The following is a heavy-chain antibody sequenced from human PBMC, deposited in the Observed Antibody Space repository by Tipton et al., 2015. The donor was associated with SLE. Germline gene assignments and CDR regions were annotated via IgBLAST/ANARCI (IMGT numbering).Heavy chain of an antibody. D-gene: IGHD5-12*01. CDR2: IYTSGST. J-gene: IGHJ3*02. Sequence: TLSLTCTVSGGSISSYYWSWIRQPAGKGLEWIGRIYTSGSTNYNPSLKSRVTMSVDTSKNQFPLKLSSVTAADTAVYYCARLLPYGYRRGAFDIWGQGTMVTVSS. CDR3: ARLLPYGYRRGAFDI. V-gene: IGHV4-4*07. CDR1: GGSISSYY.